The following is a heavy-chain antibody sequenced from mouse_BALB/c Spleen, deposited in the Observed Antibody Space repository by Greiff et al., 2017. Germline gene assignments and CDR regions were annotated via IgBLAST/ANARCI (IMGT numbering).Heavy chain of an antibody. V-gene: IGHV14-3*02. CDR3: ARGLGPAWFAY. J-gene: IGHJ3*01. D-gene: IGHD4-1*01. CDR2: IDPANGNT. CDR1: GFNIKDTY. Sequence: VQLKQSGAELVKPGASVKLSCTASGFNIKDTYMHWVKQRPEQGLEWIGRIDPANGNTKYDPKFQGKATITADTSSNTAYLQLSSLTSEDTAVYYCARGLGPAWFAYWGQGTLVTVSA.